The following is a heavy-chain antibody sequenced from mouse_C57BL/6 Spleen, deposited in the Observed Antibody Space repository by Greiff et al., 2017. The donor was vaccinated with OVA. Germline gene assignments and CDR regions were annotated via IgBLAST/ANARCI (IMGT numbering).Heavy chain of an antibody. CDR3: ARDELGYWYVDV. J-gene: IGHJ1*03. Sequence: VQLQQSGPGMVKPSQSLSLTCTVTGYSITSGYDWHWIRHFPGNKLEWMGYISYSGSTNYNPSLKSRISITHDTSKNHFFLKLNSVTTEDTATYYCARDELGYWYVDVWGTGTTVTVSS. CDR2: ISYSGST. CDR1: GYSITSGYD. V-gene: IGHV3-1*01. D-gene: IGHD4-1*01.